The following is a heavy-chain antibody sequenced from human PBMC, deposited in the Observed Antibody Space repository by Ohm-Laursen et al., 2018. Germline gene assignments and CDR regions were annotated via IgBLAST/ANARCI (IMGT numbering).Heavy chain of an antibody. CDR2: MNPNSGNT. Sequence: ASVKVSCKASGYTFTGYYLHWVRQATGQGLEWMGWMNPNSGNTGYAQKFQGRVTMTRNTSISTAYMELSSLRSEDTAVYYCARKGSTGSGWSAFDYWGQGTLVTVSS. D-gene: IGHD6-19*01. J-gene: IGHJ4*02. CDR3: ARKGSTGSGWSAFDY. V-gene: IGHV1-8*02. CDR1: GYTFTGYY.